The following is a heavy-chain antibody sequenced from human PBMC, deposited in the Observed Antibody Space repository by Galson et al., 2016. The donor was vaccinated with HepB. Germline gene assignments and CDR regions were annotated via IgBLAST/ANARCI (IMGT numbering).Heavy chain of an antibody. D-gene: IGHD1-26*01. J-gene: IGHJ3*01. CDR1: GFTFSNYY. Sequence: SLRLSCAASGFTFSNYYMSWIRQAPGKGLEWVSFISPTSSAINYADSVMGRFSISRDNAKNSLYLQMNTLGAEDTAVYYCASPSGRFSVHTFDPWGQGTMVTVSS. CDR2: ISPTSSAI. V-gene: IGHV3-11*06. CDR3: ASPSGRFSVHTFDP.